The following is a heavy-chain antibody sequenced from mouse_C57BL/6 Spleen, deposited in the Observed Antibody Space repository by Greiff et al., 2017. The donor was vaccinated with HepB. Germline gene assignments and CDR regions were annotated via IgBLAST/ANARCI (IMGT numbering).Heavy chain of an antibody. CDR3: ARQVDY. Sequence: EVHLVESGGGLVQPGGSLKLSCAASGFTFSDYYMYWVRQTPEKRLEWVAYISNGGGSTYYPDTVKGRFTISRDNAKNTLYLQMSRLKSEDTAMYYCARQVDYWGQGTSVTVSS. V-gene: IGHV5-12*01. CDR1: GFTFSDYY. J-gene: IGHJ4*01. CDR2: ISNGGGST.